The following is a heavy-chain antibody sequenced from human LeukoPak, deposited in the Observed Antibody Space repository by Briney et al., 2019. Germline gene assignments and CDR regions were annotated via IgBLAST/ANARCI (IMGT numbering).Heavy chain of an antibody. CDR3: AKPRDGYNYDFDH. V-gene: IGHV3-23*01. J-gene: IGHJ4*02. CDR2: ISGSGGST. Sequence: GGSLRLSCEASGFTFSSYAMSWVRQAPGKGLEWVSGISGSGGSTDYADSVKGRFTISRDNSKNTLYLQMNSLRAEDTAVYYCAKPRDGYNYDFDHWGQGTLVTVSS. D-gene: IGHD5-24*01. CDR1: GFTFSSYA.